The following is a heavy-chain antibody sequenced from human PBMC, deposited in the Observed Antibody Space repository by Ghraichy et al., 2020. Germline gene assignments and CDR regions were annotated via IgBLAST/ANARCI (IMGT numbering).Heavy chain of an antibody. CDR2: IYSGGST. CDR3: ARDRRGYCGGDCYPGSYYYGKDV. Sequence: GGSLRLSCAASGFTVSSNYMSWVRQAPGKGLEWVSVIYSGGSTYYADSVKGRFTISRHNSKNTLYLQMNSLRAEDTAVYYCARDRRGYCGGDCYPGSYYYGKDVWGQGTTLTVS. V-gene: IGHV3-53*04. D-gene: IGHD2-21*02. J-gene: IGHJ6*02. CDR1: GFTVSSNY.